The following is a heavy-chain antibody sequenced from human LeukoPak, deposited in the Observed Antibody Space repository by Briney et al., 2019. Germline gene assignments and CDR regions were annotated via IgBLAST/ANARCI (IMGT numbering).Heavy chain of an antibody. V-gene: IGHV1-69*13. Sequence: ASMKVSGKASGGTFSSYAISCVRKALGQGLKWMGRIIPICGTANYAQKFRGRVTITADESTSTAYMELSSLRSEDTAVYYCARASSTYSGSYPYDYWGQGTLVTVSS. CDR1: GGTFSSYA. CDR2: IIPICGTA. J-gene: IGHJ4*02. D-gene: IGHD1-26*01. CDR3: ARASSTYSGSYPYDY.